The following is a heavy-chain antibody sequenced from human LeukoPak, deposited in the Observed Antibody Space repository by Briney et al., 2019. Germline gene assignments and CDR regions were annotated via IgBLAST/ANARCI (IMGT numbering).Heavy chain of an antibody. Sequence: GGSLRLSSVASVLTFTNVWISWVRQAPGKGLEWVSSISSSSSYIYYADSVKGRFTISRDNAKNSLYLQMNSLRAEDTGVYYCARGYSKAFDIWGQGTMVTVSS. J-gene: IGHJ3*02. CDR3: ARGYSKAFDI. D-gene: IGHD1-14*01. CDR2: ISSSSSYI. CDR1: VLTFTNVW. V-gene: IGHV3-21*01.